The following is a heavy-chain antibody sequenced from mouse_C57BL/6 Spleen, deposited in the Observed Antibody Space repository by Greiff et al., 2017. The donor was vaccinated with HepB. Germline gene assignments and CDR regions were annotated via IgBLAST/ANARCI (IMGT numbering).Heavy chain of an antibody. CDR1: GFNIKDDS. Sequence: EVQLQESGAELVRPGASVKLSCTASGFNIKDDSMHWVKQRPEQGLEWIGWIDPENGDTEYASKFQGKATITADTSSNTAYRQLSSLTSEDTAVYYCTTERVTQAWCAYWGQGTLVTVSA. D-gene: IGHD2-3*01. CDR2: IDPENGDT. CDR3: TTERVTQAWCAY. J-gene: IGHJ3*01. V-gene: IGHV14-4*01.